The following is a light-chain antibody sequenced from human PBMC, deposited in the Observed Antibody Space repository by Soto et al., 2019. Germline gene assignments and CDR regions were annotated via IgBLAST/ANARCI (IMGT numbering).Light chain of an antibody. V-gene: IGLV2-14*01. Sequence: QSALTQPASVSGSPGQSITISCTGTSSDVGGYNYVSWYQQHPGKAPKLMIYEVSNRPSGVSNRVSGSKSGNTASLTISGLQAEDEAAYYCGSYTSRSNPVFGGGTQLTVL. J-gene: IGLJ3*02. CDR3: GSYTSRSNPV. CDR1: SSDVGGYNY. CDR2: EVS.